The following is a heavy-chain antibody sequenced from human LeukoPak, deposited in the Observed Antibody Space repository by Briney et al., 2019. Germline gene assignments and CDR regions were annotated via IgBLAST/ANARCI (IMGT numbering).Heavy chain of an antibody. CDR3: ARDGEVGSYSSSWYYFDY. J-gene: IGHJ4*02. V-gene: IGHV7-4-1*02. CDR2: INTNTGNP. CDR1: GYTFTSYA. Sequence: ASVKVSCKASGYTFTSYAMNWVRQAPGQGLERMGWINTNTGNPTYAQGFTGRFVFSLDTSVSTAYLQISSLKAEDTAVYYCARDGEVGSYSSSWYYFDYWGQGTLVTVSS. D-gene: IGHD6-13*01.